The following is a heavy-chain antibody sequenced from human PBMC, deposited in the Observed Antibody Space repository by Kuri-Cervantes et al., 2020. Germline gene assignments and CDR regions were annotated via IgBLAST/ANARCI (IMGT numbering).Heavy chain of an antibody. V-gene: IGHV4-31*03. CDR1: GGSISSGGYY. Sequence: SETLSLTCTVSGGSISSGGYYWSWIRQHPGKGLEWIGYIYYSGCTYYNPSLKSRVSISIDTSKNQFSLKLSSVTAADTAVYYCARYMVRGVISFDYWGQGTLVTVSS. CDR3: ARYMVRGVISFDY. D-gene: IGHD3-10*01. J-gene: IGHJ4*02. CDR2: IYYSGCT.